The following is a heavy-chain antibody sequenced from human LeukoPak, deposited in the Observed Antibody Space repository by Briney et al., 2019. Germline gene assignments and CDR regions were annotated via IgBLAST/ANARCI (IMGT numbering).Heavy chain of an antibody. V-gene: IGHV3-33*01. J-gene: IGHJ5*01. CDR3: ATDSSLSPDS. D-gene: IGHD2-2*01. CDR1: VFTFTNYG. CDR2: IWYDGSNK. Sequence: GGSLRLSCAASVFTFTNYGIHGVRQAPGKGLDWVAVIWYDGSNKYYADSVKGRFTISRDNSKNTLYLQMDSLRAEDTAVYYCATDSSLSPDSWGQGTLVTVSS.